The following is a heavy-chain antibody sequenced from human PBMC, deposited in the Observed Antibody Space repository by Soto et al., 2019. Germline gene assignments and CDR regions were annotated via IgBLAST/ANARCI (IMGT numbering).Heavy chain of an antibody. CDR2: IYHSGST. D-gene: IGHD3-22*01. CDR3: ARGGEYYYDSSGYSPDAFDI. CDR1: GASVTSPEHY. V-gene: IGHV4-30-2*06. Sequence: SETLSLTCSVSGASVTSPEHYWTWIRQSPGKGLEWIGYIYHSGSTYYNPSLKSRVTISVDRSKNQFSLKLSSVTAADTAVYYCARGGEYYYDSSGYSPDAFDIWGQGTMVTVSS. J-gene: IGHJ3*02.